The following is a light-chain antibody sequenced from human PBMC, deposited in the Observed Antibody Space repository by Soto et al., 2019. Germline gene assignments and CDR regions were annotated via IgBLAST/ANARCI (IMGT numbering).Light chain of an antibody. CDR2: EAN. J-gene: IGLJ1*01. Sequence: QSVLTQPASVSGSPGQSITISCTGTSSNVGSYKLVSWYQQHPGKAPKLMIFEANKRPSGVSNRFSGSKSGNTASLTISGLKVEDEADYYCYSSGGSPTYVFGTGTKVTVL. CDR1: SSNVGSYKL. CDR3: YSSGGSPTYV. V-gene: IGLV2-23*01.